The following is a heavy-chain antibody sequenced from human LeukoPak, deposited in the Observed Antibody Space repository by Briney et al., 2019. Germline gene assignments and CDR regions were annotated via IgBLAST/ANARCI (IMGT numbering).Heavy chain of an antibody. CDR3: ARYYDSSGYFDY. CDR1: GGSISSGDYS. Sequence: SETLSLTCTFSGGSISSGDYSWRWIRQPPGKGLEWIGYISYSGSTYYNPSLKSRVTISVDTSKNQFSLKLSSVTAADTAVYYCARYYDSSGYFDYWGQGTLVTVSS. CDR2: ISYSGST. V-gene: IGHV4-30-4*01. J-gene: IGHJ4*02. D-gene: IGHD3-22*01.